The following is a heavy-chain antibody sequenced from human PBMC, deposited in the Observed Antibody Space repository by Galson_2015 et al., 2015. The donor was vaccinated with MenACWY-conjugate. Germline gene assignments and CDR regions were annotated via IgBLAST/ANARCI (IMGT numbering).Heavy chain of an antibody. CDR1: GFTFDSYR. CDR3: ARIIHDGLDY. J-gene: IGHJ4*02. Sequence: SLRLSCAASGFTFDSYRMSWVRQAPGKGLEWVTNINRNGGGTYYASSVKGRITISKDNAENSLYLQMNSLRAEDTAIYYCARIIHDGLDYWGQGTLVTVSS. V-gene: IGHV3-7*01. D-gene: IGHD1-1*01. CDR2: INRNGGGT.